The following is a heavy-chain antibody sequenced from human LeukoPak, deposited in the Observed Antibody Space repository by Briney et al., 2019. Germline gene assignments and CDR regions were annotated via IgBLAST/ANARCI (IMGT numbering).Heavy chain of an antibody. J-gene: IGHJ5*01. V-gene: IGHV3-74*03. CDR2: ANSDESDI. CDR3: AKGEGDAFFSGTAGFVS. D-gene: IGHD1-1*01. CDR1: GFRLSFYW. Sequence: GGSQRLSCTSSGFRLSFYWMHWARQVPGKEPVWISLANSDESDITYAKSGRGRFGIVRDNAKNTVYLLMNNVRVDDTAVYDCAKGEGDAFFSGTAGFVSWGQGTVVIVSS.